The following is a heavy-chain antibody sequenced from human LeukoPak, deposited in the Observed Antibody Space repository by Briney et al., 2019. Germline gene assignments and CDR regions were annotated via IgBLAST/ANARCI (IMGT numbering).Heavy chain of an antibody. CDR3: VRRGGSDGWGAFDI. Sequence: GGSLRLSCAASEFTFSNYVMNWVRQAPGKGLEWVSSIRQSGDTTYYADSVKGRFTISRDNSKNTLSLQMNSLSREDTAIYYCVRRGGSDGWGAFDIWGQGTVVTVSS. V-gene: IGHV3-23*01. CDR1: EFTFSNYV. J-gene: IGHJ3*02. CDR2: IRQSGDTT. D-gene: IGHD5-24*01.